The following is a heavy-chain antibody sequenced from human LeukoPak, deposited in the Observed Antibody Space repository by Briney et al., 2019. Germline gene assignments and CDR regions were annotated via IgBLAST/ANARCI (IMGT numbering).Heavy chain of an antibody. J-gene: IGHJ6*02. CDR1: GYTFTGYY. CDR3: ARVDLENYYYGMDV. CDR2: TYPGDSDT. D-gene: IGHD1-1*01. V-gene: IGHV5-51*01. Sequence: ASVKVSCKASGYTFTGYYMHWVRQMPGKGLEWMGITYPGDSDTRYSPSFQGQVTISADKSISTAYLQWSSLKASDTAMYYCARVDLENYYYGMDVWGQGTTVTVSS.